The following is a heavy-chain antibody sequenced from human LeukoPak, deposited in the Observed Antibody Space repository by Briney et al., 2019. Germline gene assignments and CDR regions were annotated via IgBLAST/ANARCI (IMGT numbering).Heavy chain of an antibody. J-gene: IGHJ4*02. V-gene: IGHV4-59*01. D-gene: IGHD3-10*01. CDR2: IYHSGST. CDR1: GGSISSYY. Sequence: KPSETLSLTCTVSGGSISSYYWSWIRQPPGKGLEWIGYIYHSGSTNYNPSLKSRVTISVDTSKNQFSLKLSSVTAADTAVYYCARAFPSGSYLSYWGQGTLVTVSS. CDR3: ARAFPSGSYLSY.